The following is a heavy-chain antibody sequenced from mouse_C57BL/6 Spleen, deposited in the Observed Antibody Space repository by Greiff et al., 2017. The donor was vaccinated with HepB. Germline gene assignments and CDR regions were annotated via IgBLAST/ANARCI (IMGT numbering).Heavy chain of an antibody. D-gene: IGHD2-4*01. V-gene: IGHV3-1*01. Sequence: EVKLMESGPGMVKPSPSLSLSCTVTGYSITSGYDWHWIRHFPGNKLEWMGYISYSGSTNYNPSLKSRISITHDTSKNHFFLKLNSVTTEDTATYYYANSYYDYDERFAYWGQGTLVTVSA. J-gene: IGHJ3*01. CDR2: ISYSGST. CDR3: ANSYYDYDERFAY. CDR1: GYSITSGYD.